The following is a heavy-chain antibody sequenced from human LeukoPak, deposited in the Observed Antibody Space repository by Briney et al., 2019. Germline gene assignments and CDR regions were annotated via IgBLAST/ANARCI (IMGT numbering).Heavy chain of an antibody. J-gene: IGHJ4*02. CDR1: GFSLSTSGVG. CDR3: ARGKLGSLIDY. Sequence: ESGPTLVKPTQTLTLTCTFSGFSLSTSGVGVGWIRQPPGKALECLALIYWNDDKRYSPSLKSRLTITKDTSKSQVVLTMTNMDPVDTAAYYCARGKLGSLIDYWGQGTLVTVSS. D-gene: IGHD1-26*01. V-gene: IGHV2-5*01. CDR2: IYWNDDK.